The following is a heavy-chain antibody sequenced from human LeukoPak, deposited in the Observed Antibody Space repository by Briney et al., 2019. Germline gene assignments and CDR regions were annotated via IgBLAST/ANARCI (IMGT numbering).Heavy chain of an antibody. J-gene: IGHJ3*02. CDR1: GFTFSSYA. Sequence: GGSLRLSCAASGFTFSSYAVTWVRQAPGKGLNWVSGISGSGDSTYYADSVKGRFTISRDNSQNTLYLQMNSLRAEDTAVYYCAKSSHAFGAFDIWGQGTMVTVSS. CDR3: AKSSHAFGAFDI. V-gene: IGHV3-23*01. D-gene: IGHD3-16*01. CDR2: ISGSGDST.